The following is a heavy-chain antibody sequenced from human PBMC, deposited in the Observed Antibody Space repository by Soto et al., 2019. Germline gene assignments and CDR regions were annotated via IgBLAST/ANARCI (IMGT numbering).Heavy chain of an antibody. V-gene: IGHV4-39*01. Sequence: SETLSLTCTVSGSSINSSGYYWGWIRQPPGKGLEWIGSMFYGVSTYYNPSLKSRVTVSVDTSKSQFSLNLRSVTAADTAVYYCARLPSRHLVDYWGQGTLVTVSS. D-gene: IGHD3-3*02. CDR1: GSSINSSGYY. CDR2: MFYGVST. J-gene: IGHJ4*02. CDR3: ARLPSRHLVDY.